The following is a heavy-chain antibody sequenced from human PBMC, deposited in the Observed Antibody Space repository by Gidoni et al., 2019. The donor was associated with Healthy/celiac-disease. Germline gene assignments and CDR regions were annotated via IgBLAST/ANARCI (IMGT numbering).Heavy chain of an antibody. CDR2: IKSKTDGGTT. D-gene: IGHD6-19*01. J-gene: IGHJ4*02. CDR3: TTDLYSSGIRGYY. V-gene: IGHV3-15*01. CDR1: GFTFSNAW. Sequence: EVQLVESGGGLVKPGGSLRLSCAASGFTFSNAWMSWVRQAPGKGLEWVGRIKSKTDGGTTDYAAPVKGRFTISRDDSKNTLYLQMNSLKTEDTAVYYCTTDLYSSGIRGYYWGQGTLVTVSS.